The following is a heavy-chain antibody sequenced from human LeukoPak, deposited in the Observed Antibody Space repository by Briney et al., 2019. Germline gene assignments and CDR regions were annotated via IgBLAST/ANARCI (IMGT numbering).Heavy chain of an antibody. CDR1: GYSFSNYA. Sequence: ASVKVSCKASGYSFSNYAMNWVRQAPGQGLEWMGWIHPSTGNPAYAQGFRGRFVFSLDTSVTTTYLEISSLKAEDTAVYFCAGALQSLGGLSLPDYWGQGTLVTVSS. CDR2: IHPSTGNP. J-gene: IGHJ4*02. V-gene: IGHV7-4-1*02. D-gene: IGHD3-16*02. CDR3: AGALQSLGGLSLPDY.